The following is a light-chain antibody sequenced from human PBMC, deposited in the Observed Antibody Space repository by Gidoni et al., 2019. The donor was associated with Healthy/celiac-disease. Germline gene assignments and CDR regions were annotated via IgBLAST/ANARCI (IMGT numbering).Light chain of an antibody. CDR3: CSYAGSYTWV. CDR1: SSDVGGYNY. J-gene: IGLJ3*02. V-gene: IGLV2-11*01. Sequence: QSALTQPRSVSGSLGQSVTISCTGTSSDVGGYNYVSWYQQHPGKAPKLMIYDASKRPAGVPDRFSGSKSGNTASLTISGLQAEDEADYYCCSYAGSYTWVFGGGTKLTV. CDR2: DAS.